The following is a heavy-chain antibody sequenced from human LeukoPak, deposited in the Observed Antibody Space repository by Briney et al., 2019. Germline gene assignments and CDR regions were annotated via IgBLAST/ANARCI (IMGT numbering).Heavy chain of an antibody. CDR3: ARGGGIVVVITNDAFDI. Sequence: ASVKVSCKASGYTFTSYGISWVRQAPGQGLERMGWISAYNGNTNYAQKLQGRVTMTTDTSTSTAYMELRSLRSDDTAVYYCARGGGIVVVITNDAFDIWGQGTMVTVSS. V-gene: IGHV1-18*01. CDR2: ISAYNGNT. D-gene: IGHD3-22*01. CDR1: GYTFTSYG. J-gene: IGHJ3*02.